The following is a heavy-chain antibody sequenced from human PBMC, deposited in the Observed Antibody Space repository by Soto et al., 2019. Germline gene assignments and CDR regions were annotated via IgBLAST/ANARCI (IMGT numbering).Heavy chain of an antibody. D-gene: IGHD3-10*01. Sequence: SVKVSCKASGGTFSSYAISWVRQAPGQGLEWMGGIIPIFGTANYAQEFQGRVTITADESTSTAYMELSSLRSEDTAVYYCARIPPKDGSGSYFHFDYWGQGTLVTVSS. CDR2: IIPIFGTA. J-gene: IGHJ4*02. V-gene: IGHV1-69*13. CDR1: GGTFSSYA. CDR3: ARIPPKDGSGSYFHFDY.